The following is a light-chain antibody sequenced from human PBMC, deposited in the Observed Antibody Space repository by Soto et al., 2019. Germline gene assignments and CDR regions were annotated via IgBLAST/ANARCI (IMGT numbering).Light chain of an antibody. CDR1: QSVSTN. Sequence: EIVMTQSPVTLSVSPGERATLSCRASQSVSTNLAWYQQKPGQAPRVLIYGASTRATNIPARFSGSGSGTDFTLTISSLQSEDFALYYCQQYGSAPWTFGQGTKVDIK. J-gene: IGKJ1*01. V-gene: IGKV3-15*01. CDR3: QQYGSAPWT. CDR2: GAS.